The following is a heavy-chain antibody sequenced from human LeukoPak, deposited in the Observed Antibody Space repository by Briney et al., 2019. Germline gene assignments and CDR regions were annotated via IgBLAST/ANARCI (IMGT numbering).Heavy chain of an antibody. V-gene: IGHV1-18*01. Sequence: GASVRVSCKASGYTFTSYGISWVRQAPGQGLEWMGWISAYNGMTNYAQKLQGRVTMTTDTSTSTAYMELRSLRSDDTAVYYCARDTHGGEVLYGDYWGQGTLVSVSS. D-gene: IGHD2-2*02. CDR1: GYTFTSYG. CDR3: ARDTHGGEVLYGDY. CDR2: ISAYNGMT. J-gene: IGHJ4*02.